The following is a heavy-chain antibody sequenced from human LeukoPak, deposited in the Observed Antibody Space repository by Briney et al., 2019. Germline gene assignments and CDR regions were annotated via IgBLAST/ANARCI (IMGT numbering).Heavy chain of an antibody. V-gene: IGHV4-30-2*01. D-gene: IGHD5-18*01. CDR2: IYHSGGT. Sequence: SETLSLTCAVSGGSISSGGYSWSWIRQPPGKGLEWIGYIYHSGGTYYNPSLKSRVTISVDRSKNQFSLKLSSVTAADTAVYYCARDRGYSYGYDYWGQGTLVTVSS. CDR1: GGSISSGGYS. CDR3: ARDRGYSYGYDY. J-gene: IGHJ4*02.